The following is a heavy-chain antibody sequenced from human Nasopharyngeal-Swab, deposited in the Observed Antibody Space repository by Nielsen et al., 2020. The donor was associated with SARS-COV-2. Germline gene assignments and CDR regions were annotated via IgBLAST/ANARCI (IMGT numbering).Heavy chain of an antibody. V-gene: IGHV3-30-3*01. CDR3: ARDRVSGLYVDY. CDR2: ISYDGSNK. Sequence: WIRQPPGKGLEWVAVISYDGSNKYYADSVKGRFTISRDNSKNTLYLQMNRLRAEDTAVYYCARDRVSGLYVDYWGQGTLVTVSS. J-gene: IGHJ4*02. D-gene: IGHD1-26*01.